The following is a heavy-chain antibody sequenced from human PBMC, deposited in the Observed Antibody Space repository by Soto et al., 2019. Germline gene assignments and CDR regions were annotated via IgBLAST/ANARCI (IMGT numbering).Heavy chain of an antibody. D-gene: IGHD3-10*01. Sequence: ASVKVSCKASGYTFTSYDINWVRQATGQGLEWMGWMNPNSGNTGYAQKFQGRVTMTRNTSISTAYMELSSLRSEDTAVYYCARVFGRMGSRDLAYWGQGTLVTVSS. J-gene: IGHJ4*02. CDR1: GYTFTSYD. V-gene: IGHV1-8*01. CDR3: ARVFGRMGSRDLAY. CDR2: MNPNSGNT.